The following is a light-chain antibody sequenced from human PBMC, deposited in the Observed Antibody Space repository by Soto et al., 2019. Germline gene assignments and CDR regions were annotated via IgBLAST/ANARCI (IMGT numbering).Light chain of an antibody. Sequence: ENVLTQSPGILSLSPGERATLSCRASQSVSSYSLAWYQQKPGQAPRLVMYGTSNRATGIPDRFSGSGSGTDFTLTISRLEPEDFAVYYCQQYDSSPRTFGQGTKVDIK. J-gene: IGKJ1*01. CDR1: QSVSSYS. V-gene: IGKV3-20*01. CDR3: QQYDSSPRT. CDR2: GTS.